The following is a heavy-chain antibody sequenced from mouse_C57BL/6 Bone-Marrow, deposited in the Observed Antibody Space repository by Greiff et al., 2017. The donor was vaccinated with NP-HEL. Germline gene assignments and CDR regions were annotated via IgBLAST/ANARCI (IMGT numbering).Heavy chain of an antibody. CDR2: INSDGGST. J-gene: IGHJ1*03. V-gene: IGHV5-2*03. Sequence: VQLVESLKLSCESNEYEFPSHDMSWVRKTPEKRLELVAAINSDGGSTYYPDTMERRFIISRDNTKKTLYLQMSSLRSEDTALYYCARRGSTMITTGSYWYFDVWGTGTTVTVSS. CDR1: EYEFPSHD. CDR3: ARRGSTMITTGSYWYFDV. D-gene: IGHD2-4*01.